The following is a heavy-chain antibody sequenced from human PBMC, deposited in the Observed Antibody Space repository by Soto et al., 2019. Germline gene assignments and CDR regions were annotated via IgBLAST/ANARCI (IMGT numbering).Heavy chain of an antibody. CDR2: IDPSDSYT. J-gene: IGHJ6*02. Sequence: GESLKISCKGSGYSFTSYWISWVRQMPGKGLEWMGRIDPSDSYTNYSPSFQGHVTISADKSISTAYLQWSSLKASDTAMYYCARHYSSPIFQRRNYYYGMDVWGQGTTVTVSS. D-gene: IGHD6-13*01. CDR1: GYSFTSYW. CDR3: ARHYSSPIFQRRNYYYGMDV. V-gene: IGHV5-10-1*01.